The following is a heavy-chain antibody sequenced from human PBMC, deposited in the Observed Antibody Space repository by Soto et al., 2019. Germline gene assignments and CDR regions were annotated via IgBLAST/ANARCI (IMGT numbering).Heavy chain of an antibody. J-gene: IGHJ4*02. CDR3: ARFGYGYDSNGFDY. CDR2: ISSSSSYI. Sequence: PGGSLRLSCAASGFTFSSYSINWVRQAPGKGLEWVSSISSSSSYIYYADSVKGRFTISRDNAKNSLYLQMNSLRAEDTAVYYCARFGYGYDSNGFDYWGQGTLVTSPQ. V-gene: IGHV3-21*01. D-gene: IGHD3-22*01. CDR1: GFTFSSYS.